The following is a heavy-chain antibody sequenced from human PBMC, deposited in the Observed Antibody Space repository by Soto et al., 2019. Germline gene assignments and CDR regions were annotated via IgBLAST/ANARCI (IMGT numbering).Heavy chain of an antibody. CDR1: GGSLSDYSY. D-gene: IGHD2-2*01. CDR2: IYHTGNP. CDR3: ARDEYQLLSSVYWFDT. J-gene: IGHJ5*02. V-gene: IGHV4-30-4*01. Sequence: PSETLSLTCTVSGGSLSDYSYWSWIRQTPGKGLEWIGYIYHTGNPYYNPSLRSRVSISVDKSKSQFSLKLISVTAADTAVYFCARDEYQLLSSVYWFDTWGQGTLVTVSS.